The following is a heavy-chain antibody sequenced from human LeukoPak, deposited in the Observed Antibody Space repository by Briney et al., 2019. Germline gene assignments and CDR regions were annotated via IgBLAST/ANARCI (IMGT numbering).Heavy chain of an antibody. CDR3: ARGFVLGAAKNYFDY. D-gene: IGHD2-21*02. CDR1: GFTFTNYA. J-gene: IGHJ4*02. CDR2: ISYDGTNK. V-gene: IGHV3-30-3*01. Sequence: RSLRLSCAASGFTFTNYALHWVRQPPGKGLEWVAVISYDGTNKYYADSVKGRFTISRDNSKNTLSLQMNSLRAEDTALYYCARGFVLGAAKNYFDYWGQGALVTVSS.